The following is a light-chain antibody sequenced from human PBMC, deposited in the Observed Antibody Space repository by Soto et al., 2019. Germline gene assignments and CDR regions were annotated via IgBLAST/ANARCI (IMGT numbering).Light chain of an antibody. CDR3: QQRSNWWT. CDR1: HRVSSY. V-gene: IGKV3-11*01. Sequence: EIVMTQSPATLSVSPGERATLSCRASHRVSSYLAWYQQKPGQAPRLLIYDAPNRATGIPARFSGSGSGTDFTLTISSLEPEDFAVYYCQQRSNWWTFGQGTKVDIK. CDR2: DAP. J-gene: IGKJ1*01.